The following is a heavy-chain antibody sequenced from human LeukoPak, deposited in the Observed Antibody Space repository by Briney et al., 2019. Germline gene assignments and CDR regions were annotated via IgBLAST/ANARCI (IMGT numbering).Heavy chain of an antibody. J-gene: IGHJ4*02. CDR3: ARGPSGYHNT. Sequence: GSLRLSCAGSGFTFRSYWMSWVRQAPGKGLEWVANINQDGSEKYYVDSVKGRFTISRDNSKNTVSLQMKSLRAEDTAVYYCARGPSGYHNTGGQGTLVTVSS. D-gene: IGHD5-12*01. CDR2: INQDGSEK. CDR1: GFTFRSYW. V-gene: IGHV3-7*01.